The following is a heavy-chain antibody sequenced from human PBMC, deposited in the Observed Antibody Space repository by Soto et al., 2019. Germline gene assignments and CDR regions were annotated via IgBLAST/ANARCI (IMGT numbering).Heavy chain of an antibody. CDR2: ISAYNGNT. J-gene: IGHJ4*02. D-gene: IGHD2-2*01. CDR3: ARGPYTDIVVGHQYQLLHFDY. V-gene: IGHV1-18*01. Sequence: ASVKVSCKASGYTFTSYGISWVRQAPGQGLEWMGWISAYNGNTNYAQKLQGRVTMTTDTSTSTAYMELRSLRSDDTAVYYCARGPYTDIVVGHQYQLLHFDYWGQGTLVTVSS. CDR1: GYTFTSYG.